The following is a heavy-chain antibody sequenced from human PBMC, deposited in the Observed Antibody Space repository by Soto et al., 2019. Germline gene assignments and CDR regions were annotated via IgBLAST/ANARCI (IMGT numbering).Heavy chain of an antibody. CDR3: ARDDSFCMVRGVMPYYYYYYGMDV. J-gene: IGHJ6*02. CDR2: ISPSFSTA. Sequence: ASVKVSCKASGGTFRSYASSWVRQAPGQGLAWMGGISPSFSTANSAQKLQGRDTITADKSTSTAYMELSSLRSEDTAVYYGARDDSFCMVRGVMPYYYYYYGMDVWGQGTTVTV. V-gene: IGHV1-69*06. CDR1: GGTFRSYA. D-gene: IGHD3-10*01.